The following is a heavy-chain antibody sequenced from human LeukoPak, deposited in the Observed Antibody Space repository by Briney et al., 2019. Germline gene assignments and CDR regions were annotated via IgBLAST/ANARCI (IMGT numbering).Heavy chain of an antibody. V-gene: IGHV3-30*02. J-gene: IGHJ6*02. CDR2: IGYDGSNQ. D-gene: IGHD4-17*01. CDR1: GFTFSSYG. CDR3: AKVPTTVTFYYYYYGMDV. Sequence: PGGSLRLSCAPSGFTFSSYGMHWVRQAPGKGLEWVAFIGYDGSNQYYADSVKGRFTISRDNSKNTLYLQMNSLRAEDTAVYYCAKVPTTVTFYYYYYGMDVWGQGTTVTVSS.